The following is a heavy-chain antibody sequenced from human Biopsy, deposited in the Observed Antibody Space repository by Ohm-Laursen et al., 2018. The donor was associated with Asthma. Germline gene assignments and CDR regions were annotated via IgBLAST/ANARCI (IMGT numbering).Heavy chain of an antibody. D-gene: IGHD1-26*01. CDR1: GFTFADYA. CDR2: ISWNSGSI. J-gene: IGHJ4*02. CDR3: AKGEWELLEANFDY. V-gene: IGHV3-9*01. Sequence: SLRLSRAASGFTFADYAMHWVRQAPGKGMEWVSGISWNSGSIGYADSAKGRFTISRDNAKNSLYLQMNSLRAEDTALYYCAKGEWELLEANFDYWGQGTPVTVSS.